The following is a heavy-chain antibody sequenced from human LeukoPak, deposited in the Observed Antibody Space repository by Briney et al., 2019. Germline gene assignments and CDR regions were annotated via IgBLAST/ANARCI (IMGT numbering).Heavy chain of an antibody. V-gene: IGHV1-69*13. Sequence: SVKVSCKASGGTFSSYAISWVRQAPGQGLEWMGGIIPIFGTANYAQKFQGRVTITADESTSTAYMELSSLRSEDTAVYYCARDPHERFWSGYPICYYYMDVWGKGTTVTVSS. J-gene: IGHJ6*03. D-gene: IGHD3-3*01. CDR3: ARDPHERFWSGYPICYYYMDV. CDR1: GGTFSSYA. CDR2: IIPIFGTA.